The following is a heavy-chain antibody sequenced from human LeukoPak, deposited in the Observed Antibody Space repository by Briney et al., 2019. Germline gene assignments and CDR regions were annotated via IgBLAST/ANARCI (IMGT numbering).Heavy chain of an antibody. CDR1: GGTFSSYA. CDR3: AREGGLTGSSWPNWFDP. Sequence: SVKVSCKASGGTFSSYAISWVRQAPGQGLERMGGIIPIFGTANYAQKFQGRVTITTDESTSTAYMELSSLRSEDTAVYYCAREGGLTGSSWPNWFDPWGQGTLVTVSS. J-gene: IGHJ5*02. V-gene: IGHV1-69*05. CDR2: IIPIFGTA. D-gene: IGHD6-13*01.